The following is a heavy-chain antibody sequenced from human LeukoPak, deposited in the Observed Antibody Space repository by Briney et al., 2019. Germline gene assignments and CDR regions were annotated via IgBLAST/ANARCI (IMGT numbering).Heavy chain of an antibody. CDR2: ISNDSSYI. V-gene: IGHV3-21*01. CDR3: AVVPVAGTYYFDY. D-gene: IGHD6-19*01. Sequence: GGSLRLSCAASGFTFSSHSMNWVRQAPGKGLEWVSSISNDSSYIYYADSVKGRFTISRDNAKNSLYLQMNSLRAEDTAVYYCAVVPVAGTYYFDYWGQGTLVTVSS. J-gene: IGHJ4*02. CDR1: GFTFSSHS.